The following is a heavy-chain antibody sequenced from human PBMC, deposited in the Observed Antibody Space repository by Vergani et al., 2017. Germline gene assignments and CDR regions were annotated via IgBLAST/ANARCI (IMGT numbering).Heavy chain of an antibody. CDR3: ARGAAAEPFDY. Sequence: QVQLQQWGAGLLKPSETLSLTCAVYGGSFSGYYWSWIRQPPGKGLEWIGEINHSGSTNYNPSLKSRVTLSVDTSKNQFSLKLSSVTAADTAVYYCARGAAAEPFDYWGQGTLVTVSS. J-gene: IGHJ4*02. D-gene: IGHD6-13*01. V-gene: IGHV4-34*01. CDR2: INHSGST. CDR1: GGSFSGYY.